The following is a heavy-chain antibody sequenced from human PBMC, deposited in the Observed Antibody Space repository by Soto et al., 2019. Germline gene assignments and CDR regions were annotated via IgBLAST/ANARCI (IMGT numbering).Heavy chain of an antibody. V-gene: IGHV4-59*01. Sequence: SETLSLTCTVSGGSISSYYWSWIRQPPGKGLEWIGYIYYSGSTNYNPSLKSRVTISVDTSKNQFSLKLSSVTAADTAVYYCARGLAWDELTGDIWWFDPWGQGTLVTVSS. CDR2: IYYSGST. D-gene: IGHD7-27*01. CDR3: ARGLAWDELTGDIWWFDP. J-gene: IGHJ5*02. CDR1: GGSISSYY.